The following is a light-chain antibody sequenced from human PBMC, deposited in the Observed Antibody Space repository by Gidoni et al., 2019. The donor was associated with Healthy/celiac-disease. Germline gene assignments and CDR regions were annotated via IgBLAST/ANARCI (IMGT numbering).Light chain of an antibody. Sequence: AIRMTQSPSSFSASTGDRGTITCRATQGISSYLAWYPPKPGTAPKRLNYDASTLQSAVPSRFIGSGVGPDFTLPISCLQSEDFATYYCRQYYSYPFTFGPGTKVDIK. J-gene: IGKJ3*01. CDR2: DAS. V-gene: IGKV1-8*01. CDR1: QGISSY. CDR3: RQYYSYPFT.